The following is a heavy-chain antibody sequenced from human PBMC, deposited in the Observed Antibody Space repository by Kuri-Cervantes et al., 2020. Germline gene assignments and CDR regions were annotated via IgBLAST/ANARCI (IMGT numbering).Heavy chain of an antibody. CDR3: ARDAGTMIVVPYYEATNWFDP. CDR2: INHSGST. V-gene: IGHV4-34*01. CDR1: GGSFSGYY. D-gene: IGHD3-22*01. J-gene: IGHJ5*02. Sequence: GSLRLSCAVYGGSFSGYYWSWIRQPPGKGLEWIGEINHSGSTNYNPSPKSRVTISVDTSKNQFSLKLSSVTAADTAVYYCARDAGTMIVVPYYEATNWFDPWGQGTLVTVSS.